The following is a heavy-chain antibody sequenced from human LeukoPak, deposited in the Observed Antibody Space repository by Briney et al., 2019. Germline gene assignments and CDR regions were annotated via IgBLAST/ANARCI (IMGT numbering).Heavy chain of an antibody. CDR3: ASLGGSGWQGHFDY. J-gene: IGHJ4*02. Sequence: PGGSLRLSCAASGFTFSTYGMHWVRQAPGKGLEWVAIISYHGDNKYYGDSVKDRFTISRDNSKNTLYLEMNSLRAEDTAVYYCASLGGSGWQGHFDYWGQGTLVTVSS. V-gene: IGHV3-30*03. CDR1: GFTFSTYG. D-gene: IGHD6-19*01. CDR2: ISYHGDNK.